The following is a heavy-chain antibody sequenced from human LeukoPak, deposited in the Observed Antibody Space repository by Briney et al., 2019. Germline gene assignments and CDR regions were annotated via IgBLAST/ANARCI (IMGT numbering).Heavy chain of an antibody. D-gene: IGHD1-7*01. CDR3: ARINWNYGTTDVY. J-gene: IGHJ4*02. Sequence: SETLSLTCAVYGGSFSGYYWSWIRQPLGKGLEWIGEINHSGSTNYNPSLKSRVTISVDTSKNQFSLKLSSVTAADTAVYYCARINWNYGTTDVYWGQGTLVTVSS. CDR1: GGSFSGYY. CDR2: INHSGST. V-gene: IGHV4-34*01.